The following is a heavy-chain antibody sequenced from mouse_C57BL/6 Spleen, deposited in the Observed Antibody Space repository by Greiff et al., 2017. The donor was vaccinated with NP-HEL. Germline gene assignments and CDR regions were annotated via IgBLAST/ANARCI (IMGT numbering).Heavy chain of an antibody. J-gene: IGHJ1*03. CDR3: TRYGNYGYFDV. Sequence: EVQLQQSGAELVRPGASVKLSCTASGFNIKDYYMHWVNQRPEQGLEWIGRIGPEDGDTEYAPKFQGKATMTADTSSNTAYLQLSSLTSEDTAVYYCTRYGNYGYFDVWGTGTTVTVSS. V-gene: IGHV14-1*01. CDR2: IGPEDGDT. CDR1: GFNIKDYY. D-gene: IGHD2-1*01.